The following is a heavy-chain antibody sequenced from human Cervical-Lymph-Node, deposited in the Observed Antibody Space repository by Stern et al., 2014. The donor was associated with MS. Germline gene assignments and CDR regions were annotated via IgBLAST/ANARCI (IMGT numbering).Heavy chain of an antibody. D-gene: IGHD1-1*01. CDR1: GYTFTNTG. CDR3: ARGDDKTSYDY. Sequence: QVQLLHSGAEVKKPGASVKVSCKAYGYTFTNTGINWVRLAPGQEPEWMGWVSTYNGNIKYAQKLRGRVTMTTDTSTSTAYMELRSLRSDDTAVYYCARGDDKTSYDYWGQGTLVTVSS. J-gene: IGHJ4*02. CDR2: VSTYNGNI. V-gene: IGHV1-18*01.